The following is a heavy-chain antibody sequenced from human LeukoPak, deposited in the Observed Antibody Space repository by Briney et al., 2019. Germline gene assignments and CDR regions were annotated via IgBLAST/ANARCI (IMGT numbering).Heavy chain of an antibody. Sequence: PSETLSLTCAVSGGSISSNSYYWGWIRQPPGKGLEWIGSIYYSGSTYYNPSLKSRVTISVDTSKNQFSLKLSSVTAADTAVYYCARRRKLWFGELSYFDYWGRGTLVTVSS. CDR2: IYYSGST. J-gene: IGHJ4*02. CDR3: ARRRKLWFGELSYFDY. CDR1: GGSISSNSYY. V-gene: IGHV4-39*01. D-gene: IGHD3-10*01.